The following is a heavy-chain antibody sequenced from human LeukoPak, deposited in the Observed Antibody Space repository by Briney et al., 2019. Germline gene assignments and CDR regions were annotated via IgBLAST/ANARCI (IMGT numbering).Heavy chain of an antibody. V-gene: IGHV3-30*03. J-gene: IGHJ6*02. CDR2: ISYDGSNK. CDR3: TRDLMDYDVSTGLHHYYMDV. D-gene: IGHD3-9*01. CDR1: GFTFSNYG. Sequence: GGSLRLSCAASGFTFSNYGMHWVRQAPGKGLEWVAVISYDGSNKYYADSVKGRFTISRDNSKNTLYLQMNSLRAEDTAVYYCTRDLMDYDVSTGLHHYYMDVWGQGTTVTVSS.